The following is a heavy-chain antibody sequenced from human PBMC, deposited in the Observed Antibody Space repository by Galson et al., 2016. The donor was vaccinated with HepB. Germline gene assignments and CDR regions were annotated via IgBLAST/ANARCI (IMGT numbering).Heavy chain of an antibody. CDR1: GFSLRTSAVG. J-gene: IGHJ4*02. Sequence: PALVTPTQTLTLTCTFSGFSLRTSAVGVGWIRQPPGKALECLALIYWDDDKRYSPSLKSRPTITKDTSKNQVVLTMTNMDPVDTATYYCAHRQARGSSGWYSLDYWGQGTLVTVSS. V-gene: IGHV2-5*02. CDR2: IYWDDDK. CDR3: AHRQARGSSGWYSLDY. D-gene: IGHD6-19*01.